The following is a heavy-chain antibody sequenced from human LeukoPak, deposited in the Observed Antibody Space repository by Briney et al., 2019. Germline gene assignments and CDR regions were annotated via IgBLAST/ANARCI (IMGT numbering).Heavy chain of an antibody. CDR1: GGSFSGYY. CDR2: INHLGST. Sequence: SETLSLTCAVYGGSFSGYYWSWIRQPPGKGLEWIGEINHLGSTIYNLSLKSRVTISVDTSKNQFSLNLSSVTAADTAVYYCARGEFSGLDYWGQGTLVTVSS. D-gene: IGHD5-12*01. J-gene: IGHJ4*02. CDR3: ARGEFSGLDY. V-gene: IGHV4-34*01.